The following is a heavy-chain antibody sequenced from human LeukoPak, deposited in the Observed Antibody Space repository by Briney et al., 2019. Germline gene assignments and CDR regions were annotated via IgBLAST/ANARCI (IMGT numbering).Heavy chain of an antibody. CDR2: ISGSGTNT. CDR1: GFTSSSYA. V-gene: IGHV3-23*01. Sequence: GGSLSLSCAASGFTSSSYAMNWVRQAPGKGLEWVSVISGSGTNTYYADSEKDRFTISRDNSNNTLHQQSNSLRAEDTAVYYCAKALYYYDPNHTSPFDYWGQGTLVTVAS. J-gene: IGHJ4*02. CDR3: AKALYYYDPNHTSPFDY. D-gene: IGHD3-22*01.